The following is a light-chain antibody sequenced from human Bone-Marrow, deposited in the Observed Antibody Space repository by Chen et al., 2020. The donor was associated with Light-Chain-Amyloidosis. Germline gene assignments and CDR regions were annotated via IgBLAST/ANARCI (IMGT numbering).Light chain of an antibody. Sequence: SYVLTQPSSVSVAPGQTATIACGGNNIGSTSVPWYQQTPGQAPLLVVYDDSDRPSGIPERFSGSNSGNAATLTISGVEAEDEADYYCQVWDRSSDRPVFGGGTKLTVL. J-gene: IGLJ3*02. CDR2: DDS. CDR3: QVWDRSSDRPV. CDR1: NIGSTS. V-gene: IGLV3-21*02.